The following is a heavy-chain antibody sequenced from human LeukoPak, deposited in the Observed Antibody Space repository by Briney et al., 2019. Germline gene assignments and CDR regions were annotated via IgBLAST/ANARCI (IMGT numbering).Heavy chain of an antibody. CDR2: IIPIFGTA. CDR1: GGPFSSYA. J-gene: IGHJ4*02. Sequence: VKVSCKXSGGPFSSYAISWVRQAPGQGLEWMGGIIPIFGTANYAQKFQGRVTIATDESTSTAYMELSSLRSEDTAVYYCARGYSSSWYSPDYWGQGTLVTVSS. CDR3: ARGYSSSWYSPDY. V-gene: IGHV1-69*13. D-gene: IGHD6-13*01.